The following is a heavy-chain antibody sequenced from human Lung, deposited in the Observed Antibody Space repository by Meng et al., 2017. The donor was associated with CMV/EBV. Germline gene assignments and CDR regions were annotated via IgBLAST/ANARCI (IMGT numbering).Heavy chain of an antibody. CDR1: GGSISISNG. CDR3: ASFPPPGKQWLVTDY. CDR2: IYHSGST. D-gene: IGHD6-19*01. V-gene: IGHV4-4*02. Sequence: QVQVPEPGPGLVKPSGTLSLTCAVSGGSISISNGGSWGRQPPGKGLEWIGEIYHSGSTNYNPSLKSRVTISVDKSKNQFSLKLSSVTAADTAVYYCASFPPPGKQWLVTDYWGQGTLVTVSS. J-gene: IGHJ4*02.